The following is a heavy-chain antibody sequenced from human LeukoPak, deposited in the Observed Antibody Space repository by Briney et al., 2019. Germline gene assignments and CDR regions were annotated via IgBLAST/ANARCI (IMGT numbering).Heavy chain of an antibody. CDR3: VKDKYPVVVAATLDY. Sequence: PGGSLRLSCSAFGLTFSNYAMHWVRQAPGKGLEYVSDISRNGRITDYADSVKGRFTDSRDNSKTMLYLQMNSLRAEDTAVYYCVKDKYPVVVAATLDYWGQGILVT. CDR2: ISRNGRIT. J-gene: IGHJ4*02. D-gene: IGHD2-15*01. V-gene: IGHV3-64D*09. CDR1: GLTFSNYA.